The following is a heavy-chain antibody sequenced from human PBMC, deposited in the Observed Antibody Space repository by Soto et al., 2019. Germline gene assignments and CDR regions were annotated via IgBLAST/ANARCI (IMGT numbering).Heavy chain of an antibody. J-gene: IGHJ4*02. CDR3: ARRRGGFGGGWTTPYFDY. Sequence: QITLKESGPTVVKPTQTLTLTCSLSGFSLNTGGVGVGWIRQPPGKALEWLAVIYWDDDKSWNPSLRDRLTINRAASDDQVVLTVTNMDPVDTGTYYCARRRGGFGGGWTTPYFDYWGQGTLVTVS. CDR2: IYWDDDK. D-gene: IGHD6-19*01. CDR1: GFSLNTGGVG. V-gene: IGHV2-5*02.